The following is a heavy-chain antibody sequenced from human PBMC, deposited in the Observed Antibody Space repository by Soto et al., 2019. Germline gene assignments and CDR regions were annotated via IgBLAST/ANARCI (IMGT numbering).Heavy chain of an antibody. CDR2: ISSSSNII. J-gene: IGHJ4*02. D-gene: IGHD6-13*01. V-gene: IGHV3-48*01. Sequence: GGSLRLSCAASGFTFSTYSMNWVRQAPGKGLEWISYISSSSNIIYYADSVKGRFTISRDNAKNSLYLQMNSLRAEDTAVYYCALRAGPLGGQGTLVTVSS. CDR1: GFTFSTYS. CDR3: ALRAGPL.